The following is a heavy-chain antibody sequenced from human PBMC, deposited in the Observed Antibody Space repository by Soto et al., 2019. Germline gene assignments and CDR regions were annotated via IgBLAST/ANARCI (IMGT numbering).Heavy chain of an antibody. CDR1: GFSLSNARMG. CDR2: IFSNDEK. Sequence: QVTLKESGPVLVKPTETLTLTCTVSGFSLSNARMGVSWIRQPPGKALEWLAHIFSNDEKSYSTSLKSRLTISKDNSNSQVVLTMTNMDPVDTATYYCARNLYDDSSGYYHDYWGQGTLVTVSS. V-gene: IGHV2-26*01. D-gene: IGHD3-22*01. CDR3: ARNLYDDSSGYYHDY. J-gene: IGHJ4*02.